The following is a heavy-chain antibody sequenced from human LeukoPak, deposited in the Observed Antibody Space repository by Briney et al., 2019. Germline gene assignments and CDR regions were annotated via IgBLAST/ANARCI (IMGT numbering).Heavy chain of an antibody. CDR2: IYYSGST. D-gene: IGHD3-22*01. V-gene: IGHV4-59*08. J-gene: IGHJ5*02. CDR3: ARQSADSSGPNWFDP. CDR1: GGFISSYY. Sequence: PSETLSHTCTVSGGFISSYYWSWIRQPPGKGLEWIGYIYYSGSTNYNPSLKSRVTISVDTSKNQFSLKLSSVTAADTAVYYCARQSADSSGPNWFDPWGQGTLVTVSS.